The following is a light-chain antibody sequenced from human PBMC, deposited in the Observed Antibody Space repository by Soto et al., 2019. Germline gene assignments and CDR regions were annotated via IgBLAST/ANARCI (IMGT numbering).Light chain of an antibody. CDR2: DAS. CDR1: QSVSRY. J-gene: IGKJ5*01. Sequence: EIVLTQSPATLSLSPGERATLSCRASQSVSRYLAWYQQKPGQTPRLLIFDASHRASGMPERFSGSGSGTDFTLTIARLEPEDFAVYYCQEYDGAPITFGLGTRLEIK. CDR3: QEYDGAPIT. V-gene: IGKV3-11*01.